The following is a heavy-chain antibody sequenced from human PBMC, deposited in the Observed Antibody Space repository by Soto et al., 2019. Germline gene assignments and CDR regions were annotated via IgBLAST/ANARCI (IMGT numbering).Heavy chain of an antibody. D-gene: IGHD3-10*01. CDR3: AYGLGSPYYFDH. CDR2: IYYGGST. Sequence: QVQLQESGPGLVKPLQTLSLTCSVSGGSISSGGYYWSWLRQHPGKGLEWIGYIYYGGSTYYNPSLKSRVSISGDSSKNQFSLKLRSVTAADSAVYFCAYGLGSPYYFDHWGQGTLVTVSS. J-gene: IGHJ4*02. V-gene: IGHV4-31*03. CDR1: GGSISSGGYY.